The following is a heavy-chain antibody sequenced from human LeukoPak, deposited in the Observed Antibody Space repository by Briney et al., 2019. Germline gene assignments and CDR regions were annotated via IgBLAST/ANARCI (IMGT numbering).Heavy chain of an antibody. V-gene: IGHV3-33*01. Sequence: PGRSLRPSCIASGFTFSSYGMHWVRQAPGKGLEWVAVIWYDGSNEDYADSVKGRFTISRDNSKNTLYLQMNSLRAEDTAVYYCARDMRLRLGESSHLDYWGQGTLVTVSS. D-gene: IGHD3-16*02. J-gene: IGHJ4*02. CDR3: ARDMRLRLGESSHLDY. CDR2: IWYDGSNE. CDR1: GFTFSSYG.